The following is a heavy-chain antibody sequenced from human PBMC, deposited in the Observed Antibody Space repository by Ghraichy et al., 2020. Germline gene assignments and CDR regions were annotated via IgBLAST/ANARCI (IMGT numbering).Heavy chain of an antibody. J-gene: IGHJ6*02. Sequence: GESLRLSCAASGFGVSSNYMSWVRQAPGKGLEWVAILYSDGTPFYADSARGRFTISRNESRNTMYLQMNTQRAEDTAVDYCVRDRGYCGYNCYLYSYYGMDVWGRGTAVTVSS. CDR1: GFGVSSNY. D-gene: IGHD2-21*01. CDR2: LYSDGTP. CDR3: VRDRGYCGYNCYLYSYYGMDV. V-gene: IGHV3-53*01.